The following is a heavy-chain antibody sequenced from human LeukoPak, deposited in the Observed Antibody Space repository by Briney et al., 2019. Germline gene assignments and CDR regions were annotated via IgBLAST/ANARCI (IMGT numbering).Heavy chain of an antibody. D-gene: IGHD3-22*01. CDR3: ARDRNYDGSVYYEDDYFDY. CDR2: ISSSSSYI. Sequence: GGSLRLSCAASGFTFSNYTMNWVRQAPGKGLEWVSSISSSSSYIHYADSVKGRFSISRDNAKNSLYLQMNSLRAEDTAVYYCARDRNYDGSVYYEDDYFDYWGQGTLVTVSS. CDR1: GFTFSNYT. V-gene: IGHV3-21*01. J-gene: IGHJ4*02.